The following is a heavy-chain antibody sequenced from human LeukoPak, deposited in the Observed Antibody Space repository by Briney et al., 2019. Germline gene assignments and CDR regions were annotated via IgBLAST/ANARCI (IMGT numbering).Heavy chain of an antibody. Sequence: SETLSLTCSVSGGSLSSYYWSWIRQPPGKGLEGIGYIYYSGSTNYNPSLKSRVTISVDTSKNHFSLKLSSATAADTAVYYCARGTGYCSGGSCYWPFDIWGQGTMVTVSS. CDR2: IYYSGST. CDR1: GGSLSSYY. J-gene: IGHJ3*02. V-gene: IGHV4-59*01. D-gene: IGHD2-15*01. CDR3: ARGTGYCSGGSCYWPFDI.